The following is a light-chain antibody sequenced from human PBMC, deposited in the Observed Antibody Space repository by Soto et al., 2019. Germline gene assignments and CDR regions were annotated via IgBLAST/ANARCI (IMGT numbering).Light chain of an antibody. J-gene: IGKJ1*01. CDR2: AAS. V-gene: IGKV1-8*01. CDR1: QGISSS. CDR3: QPYYSYPQK. Sequence: AIRMTQSPSSLSTSTGDRVTITCRASQGISSSLAWYQQKPGKAPKLLLYAASTLQSGVPSRFSSSGSGTDFTLTISCLQSEDFATYYCQPYYSYPQKFGQGTKLEIK.